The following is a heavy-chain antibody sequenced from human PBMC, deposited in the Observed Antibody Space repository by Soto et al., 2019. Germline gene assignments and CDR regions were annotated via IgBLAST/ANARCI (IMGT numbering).Heavy chain of an antibody. J-gene: IGHJ4*02. CDR3: ARDVGPVTIFGEALSGYFDF. CDR1: GFSFGNYW. CDR2: IKEDGSER. Sequence: EVQLVEAGGGLVQPGGSLRLSCAVSGFSFGNYWMSWVRQAPGKGLEWVASIKEDGSERYYLDSVKGRFTISRDNAKDSLSLQMNSLRGEDTAFYYCARDVGPVTIFGEALSGYFDFWGQGTLVTVSS. D-gene: IGHD3-3*01. V-gene: IGHV3-7*03.